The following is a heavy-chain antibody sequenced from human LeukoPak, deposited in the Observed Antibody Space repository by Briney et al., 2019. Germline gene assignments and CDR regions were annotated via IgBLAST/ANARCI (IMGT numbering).Heavy chain of an antibody. CDR1: GFTFSSYA. CDR2: ISGSSVST. CDR3: AKAYSSGWSPSGNWFDP. V-gene: IGHV3-23*01. J-gene: IGHJ5*01. Sequence: PGGSLRLSCAASGFTFSSYAMSWVRQAPGKGLEWVSAISGSSVSTYYADSVKGRFTISRDNSKNTLYLQMNSLRAEDTAVYYCAKAYSSGWSPSGNWFDPWGQGTLVTVSS. D-gene: IGHD6-13*01.